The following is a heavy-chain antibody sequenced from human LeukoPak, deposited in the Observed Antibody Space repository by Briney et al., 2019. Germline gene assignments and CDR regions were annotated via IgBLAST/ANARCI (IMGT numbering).Heavy chain of an antibody. Sequence: PGGSLRLSCAASGFTFSSYAMSRVRQAPGKGLEWVSVISNSGGSTFYADSVKGRFTISRDNSKNTLYLQMNSLRAEDTAVYYCAKRASGSGTSLYYFDYWGQGTLVTVSS. CDR1: GFTFSSYA. CDR3: AKRASGSGTSLYYFDY. J-gene: IGHJ4*02. CDR2: ISNSGGST. V-gene: IGHV3-23*01. D-gene: IGHD3-10*01.